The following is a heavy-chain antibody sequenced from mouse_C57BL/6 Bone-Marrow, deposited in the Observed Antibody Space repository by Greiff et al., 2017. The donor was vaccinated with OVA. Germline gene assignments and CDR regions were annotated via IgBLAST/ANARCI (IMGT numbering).Heavy chain of an antibody. Sequence: EVQLVESGGGLVQPKGSLKLSCAASGFTFNTYAMHWVRQAPGKGLEWVARIRRKSSNYATYYAVPVKDRFTISRDVSQSMLYLQMNNLKTEDTAMYYCVRESSSPYWYFDVWGTGTTVTVSS. CDR2: IRRKSSNYAT. CDR1: GFTFNTYA. V-gene: IGHV10-3*01. J-gene: IGHJ1*03. CDR3: VRESSSPYWYFDV. D-gene: IGHD1-1*01.